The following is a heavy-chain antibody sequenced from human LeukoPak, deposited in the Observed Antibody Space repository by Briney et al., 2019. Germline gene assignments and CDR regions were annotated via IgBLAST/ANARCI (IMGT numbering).Heavy chain of an antibody. D-gene: IGHD4-17*01. J-gene: IGHJ4*02. Sequence: PGGSLRLSCAASGFTFSDYYMSWIRQAPGKGLEWVSYISSSGSTIYYADSVKGRFTISRDNAKNSLYLQMNSLRAEDTAVYYCARDFPIDYGDLPGVDYWGQGTLVTVSS. CDR3: ARDFPIDYGDLPGVDY. CDR1: GFTFSDYY. CDR2: ISSSGSTI. V-gene: IGHV3-11*04.